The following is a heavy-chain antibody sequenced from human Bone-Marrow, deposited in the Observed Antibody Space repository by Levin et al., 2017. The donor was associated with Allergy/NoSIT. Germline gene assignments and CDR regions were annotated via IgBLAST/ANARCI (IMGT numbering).Heavy chain of an antibody. Sequence: QHGESLKISCASSGSTFSGYWMAWVRQAPGKGLEWVANINRDGGDGYYVDSVKGRFTISRDNARNSLDLQMNSLRVEDTAVYYCARNGAWSFEFWGQGTLVTVSS. J-gene: IGHJ4*02. V-gene: IGHV3-7*02. CDR2: INRDGGDG. D-gene: IGHD2-8*01. CDR3: ARNGAWSFEF. CDR1: GSTFSGYW.